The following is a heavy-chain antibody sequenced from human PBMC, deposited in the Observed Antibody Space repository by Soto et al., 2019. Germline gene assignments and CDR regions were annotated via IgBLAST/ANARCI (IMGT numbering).Heavy chain of an antibody. CDR1: LLDFSSHW. CDR2: IKEDVSDT. D-gene: IGHD6-19*01. CDR3: ASHPRITVQGY. J-gene: IGHJ4*02. Sequence: PLRHSWSSSLLDFSSHWRSLVLKAPGKWLEWLANIKEDVSDTYYVDSVRGRFTISRDNAKNSLYLQMNTLRVEDTAVYYCASHPRITVQGYWGRGTLVTVSS. V-gene: IGHV3-7*05.